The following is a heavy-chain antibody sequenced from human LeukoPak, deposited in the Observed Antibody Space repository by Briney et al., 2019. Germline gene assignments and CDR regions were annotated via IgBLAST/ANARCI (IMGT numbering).Heavy chain of an antibody. CDR2: IYYSGST. Sequence: GSLRLSCAASGFTFSSYWMSWVRQAPGKGLEWIGYIYYSGSTNYNPSLKSRVTISVDTSKNQFSLKLSSVTAADTAVYYCARAGYYYDSSGYYEGAYYFDYWGQGTLVTVSS. J-gene: IGHJ4*02. V-gene: IGHV4-59*01. CDR3: ARAGYYYDSSGYYEGAYYFDY. D-gene: IGHD3-22*01. CDR1: GFTFSSYW.